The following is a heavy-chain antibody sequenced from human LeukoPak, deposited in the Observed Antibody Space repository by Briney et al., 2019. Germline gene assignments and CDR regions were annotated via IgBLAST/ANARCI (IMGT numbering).Heavy chain of an antibody. V-gene: IGHV3-23*01. Sequence: SGGSLRLSCAASGFTFSSYAMSWVRQAPGKGLEWVSAISGSGGSTYYADSVKGRFTISRDNSKNTLYLQMNSLRAEDTAVYYCAKGGFITARRSWYFDLWGRGTLVTVSS. D-gene: IGHD6-6*01. CDR3: AKGGFITARRSWYFDL. CDR1: GFTFSSYA. CDR2: ISGSGGST. J-gene: IGHJ2*01.